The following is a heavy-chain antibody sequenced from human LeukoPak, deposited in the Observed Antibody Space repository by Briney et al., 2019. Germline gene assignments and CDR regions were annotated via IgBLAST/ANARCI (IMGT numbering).Heavy chain of an antibody. D-gene: IGHD1-7*01. Sequence: GGSLRLSCAASGLTFSSHWMHWVRQAPGKGLEWVSAISGSGGSTYYADSVKGRFTISRDNSKNTLYLQMNSLRAEDTAVYYCAKDLGTGTTWGYYYYYYGMDVWGQGTTVTVSS. V-gene: IGHV3-23*01. CDR2: ISGSGGST. CDR3: AKDLGTGTTWGYYYYYYGMDV. CDR1: GLTFSSHW. J-gene: IGHJ6*02.